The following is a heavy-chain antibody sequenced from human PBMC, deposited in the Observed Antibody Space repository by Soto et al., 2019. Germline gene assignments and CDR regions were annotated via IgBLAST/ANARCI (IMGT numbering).Heavy chain of an antibody. J-gene: IGHJ6*02. CDR2: IYTSGST. CDR1: GGSISRYY. Sequence: SETLSLTCTVSGGSISRYYWSWIRQPAGKGLEWIGRIYTSGSTNYNPSLKSRVTMSVDTSKNQFSLKLSSVTAADTAVYYCARGGYDFWSVGNGMDVWGQGTTVTVSS. CDR3: ARGGYDFWSVGNGMDV. D-gene: IGHD3-3*01. V-gene: IGHV4-4*07.